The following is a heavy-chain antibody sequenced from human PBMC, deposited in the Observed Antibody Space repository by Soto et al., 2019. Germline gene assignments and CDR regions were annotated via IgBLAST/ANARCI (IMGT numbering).Heavy chain of an antibody. CDR3: ASSNIAAAPYGMDV. CDR1: GYTFTSYA. V-gene: IGHV1-3*01. Sequence: ASVKVSCKASGYTFTSYAMHWVRQAPGQRLEWMGWINAGNGNTNYSQKFQGRVTITRDTSASTAYMELSSLRSEDTAVYYCASSNIAAAPYGMDVWGQGTTVTVSS. D-gene: IGHD6-13*01. J-gene: IGHJ6*02. CDR2: INAGNGNT.